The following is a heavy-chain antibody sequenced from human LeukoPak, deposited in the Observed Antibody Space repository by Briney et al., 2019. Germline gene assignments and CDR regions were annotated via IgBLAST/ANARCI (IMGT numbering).Heavy chain of an antibody. Sequence: SQTLSLTCTVSGGSISSGDYYWSWIRQPPGKGLEWIGYIYYSGSTYYNPSLKGRVTISVDTSKNQFSLKLSSVTAADTAVYYCARVDRVDCSGGSCYDYWGQGTLVTVSS. D-gene: IGHD2-15*01. V-gene: IGHV4-30-4*01. CDR3: ARVDRVDCSGGSCYDY. J-gene: IGHJ4*02. CDR1: GGSISSGDYY. CDR2: IYYSGST.